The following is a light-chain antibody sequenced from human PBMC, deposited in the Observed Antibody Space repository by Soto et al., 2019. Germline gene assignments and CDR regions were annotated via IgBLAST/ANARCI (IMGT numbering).Light chain of an antibody. CDR3: LHYYTYPLT. Sequence: DIQMTQCPSTLSASVGDRVSITCRSSQRIGSWLAWYQQKPGKVPKLLIYDASTLISGVPSRFSGTGSGTEFTLSIASLQPDDFETYYCLHYYTYPLTFGQGTKVDIK. CDR1: QRIGSW. J-gene: IGKJ1*01. V-gene: IGKV1-5*01. CDR2: DAS.